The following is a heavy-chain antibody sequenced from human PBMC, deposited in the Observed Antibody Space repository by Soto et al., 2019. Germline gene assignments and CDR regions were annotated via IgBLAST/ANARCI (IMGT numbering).Heavy chain of an antibody. CDR2: ITNTGITT. D-gene: IGHD2-21*01. V-gene: IGHV3-23*01. Sequence: GGSLRLSCAASGFGFSTHALSWVRQAPGKGLEWLSSITNTGITTHYADSVKGRFTISRENSRNTLHLQMNNLRVDDTAVYYCTRDSMSYSFDHWGQGIRVTVSS. CDR1: GFGFSTHA. CDR3: TRDSMSYSFDH. J-gene: IGHJ4*02.